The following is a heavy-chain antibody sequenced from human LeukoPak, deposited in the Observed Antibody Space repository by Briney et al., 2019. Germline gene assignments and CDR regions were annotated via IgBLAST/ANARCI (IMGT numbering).Heavy chain of an antibody. D-gene: IGHD6-19*01. V-gene: IGHV3-30*18. CDR3: AKDVAVAGSYYYGMDV. Sequence: GGSLRLSCAGSGFTFSRYTFNWVRQAPGKGLEWVAVISYDGSNKYYADSVKGRFTISRDNSKNTLYLQMNSLRAEDTAVYYCAKDVAVAGSYYYGMDVWGQGTTVTVSS. CDR2: ISYDGSNK. J-gene: IGHJ6*02. CDR1: GFTFSRYT.